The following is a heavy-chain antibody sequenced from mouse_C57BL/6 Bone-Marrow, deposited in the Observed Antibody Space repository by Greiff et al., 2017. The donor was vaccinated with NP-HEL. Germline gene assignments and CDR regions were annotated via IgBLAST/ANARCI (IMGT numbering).Heavy chain of an antibody. Sequence: QVQLQQSGAELARPGASVKLPCKASGYTFTSYGISWVKQRTGQGLEWIGEIYPRSGNTYYNEKFKGKATLTADKSSSTAYMELRSLTSEDSAVYFCAREYYGSSAWFAYWGQGTLVTVSA. D-gene: IGHD1-1*01. CDR3: AREYYGSSAWFAY. J-gene: IGHJ3*01. CDR2: IYPRSGNT. V-gene: IGHV1-81*01. CDR1: GYTFTSYG.